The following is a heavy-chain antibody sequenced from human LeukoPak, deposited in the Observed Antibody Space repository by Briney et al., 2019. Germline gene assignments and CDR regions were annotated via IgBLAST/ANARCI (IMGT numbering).Heavy chain of an antibody. Sequence: GGSLRPSCAASGFTVSSNYMSWARQAPGKGLEWDSFIYSGGSTYYGGSEKSRFTISRDNSKNTLYLQMNSLRAEDTAVYYCARGEYSSGWYSTYYYYMDVWGKGTTVTVSS. J-gene: IGHJ6*03. CDR2: IYSGGST. V-gene: IGHV3-53*01. CDR1: GFTVSSNY. D-gene: IGHD6-19*01. CDR3: ARGEYSSGWYSTYYYYMDV.